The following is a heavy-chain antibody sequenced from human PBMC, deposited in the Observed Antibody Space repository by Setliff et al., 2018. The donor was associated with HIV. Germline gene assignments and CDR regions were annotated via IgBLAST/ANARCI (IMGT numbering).Heavy chain of an antibody. V-gene: IGHV3-20*04. Sequence: GGSMRLSCAVSGFTFEDYGMSWVRQAPGKGLEWVSGINWNGGSTGYVDSVKGRFTISRDNAKNSLYLQMNGLRAEDTAVYYCARGPTTVTNYYYYYMDVWGKGTTVTVSS. CDR2: INWNGGST. CDR3: ARGPTTVTNYYYYYMDV. J-gene: IGHJ6*03. D-gene: IGHD4-17*01. CDR1: GFTFEDYG.